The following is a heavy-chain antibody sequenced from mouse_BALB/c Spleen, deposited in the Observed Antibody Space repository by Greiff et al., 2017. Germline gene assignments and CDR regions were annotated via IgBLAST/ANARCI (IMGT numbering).Heavy chain of an antibody. CDR3: ARRYGSGYWYFDV. CDR2: ISSGGSYT. J-gene: IGHJ1*01. CDR1: GFTFSSYA. D-gene: IGHD1-1*01. V-gene: IGHV5-9-3*01. Sequence: EVKVVESGGGLVKPGGSLKLSCAASGFTFSSYAMSWVRQTPEKRLEWVATISSGGSYTYYPDSVKGRFTISRDNAKNTLYLKMSSLRSVDTAMYYCARRYGSGYWYFDVWGAGTTVTVSA.